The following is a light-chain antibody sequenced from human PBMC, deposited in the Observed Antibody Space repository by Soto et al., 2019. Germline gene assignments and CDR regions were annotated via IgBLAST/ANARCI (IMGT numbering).Light chain of an antibody. CDR2: DAS. V-gene: IGKV3-11*01. J-gene: IGKJ5*01. Sequence: EIVLTQSPATLSLPPGERATLSCRASQSVSSYLAWYQQKPGQAPRLLIYDASNRATGIPARFSGSGSGTDFTLTISSLEPEDFAVYYCQQRSNWPPITFGQGTRLAIK. CDR1: QSVSSY. CDR3: QQRSNWPPIT.